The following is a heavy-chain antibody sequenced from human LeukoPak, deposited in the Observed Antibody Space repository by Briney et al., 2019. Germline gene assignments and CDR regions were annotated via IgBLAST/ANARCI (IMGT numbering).Heavy chain of an antibody. D-gene: IGHD1-7*01. J-gene: IGHJ6*03. CDR2: ISSSSSYI. V-gene: IGHV3-21*01. CDR3: AKGVVSDNWNYVTYYYYYMDV. Sequence: GGSLRLSCAASGFTFSSYSMNWVRQAPGKGLEWVSSISSSSSYIYYADSVKGRFTISRDNAKNSLYLQMNSLRAEDTAVYYCAKGVVSDNWNYVTYYYYYMDVWGKGTTVTVSS. CDR1: GFTFSSYS.